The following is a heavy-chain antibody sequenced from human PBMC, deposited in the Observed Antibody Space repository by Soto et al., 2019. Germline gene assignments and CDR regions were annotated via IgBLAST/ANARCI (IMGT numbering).Heavy chain of an antibody. D-gene: IGHD6-19*01. CDR2: IGTAGDT. CDR1: GFTLSSYD. V-gene: IGHV3-13*01. CDR3: ARAVGSGWYDY. Sequence: GGSLRLSCAASGFTLSSYDMHWVRQATGKGLEWVSAIGTAGDTYYPGSVKGRFTISRENAKNSLYLQMNSLRAEDTAVYYCARAVGSGWYDYWGQGTLVTVSS. J-gene: IGHJ4*02.